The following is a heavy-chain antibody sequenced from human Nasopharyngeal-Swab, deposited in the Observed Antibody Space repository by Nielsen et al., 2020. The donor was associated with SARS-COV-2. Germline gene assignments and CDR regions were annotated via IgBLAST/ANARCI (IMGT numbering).Heavy chain of an antibody. CDR1: GFTFSSYG. J-gene: IGHJ4*02. D-gene: IGHD4-23*01. Sequence: GGSLRLSCAASGFTFSSYGMHWVRQAPGKGLEWVAVISYDGSNKYYADSVKGRFTISRGNSKNTLYLQMNSLRAEDTAVYYCAKDVRLFLSPPLVTERGIDYWGQGTLVTVSS. V-gene: IGHV3-30*18. CDR3: AKDVRLFLSPPLVTERGIDY. CDR2: ISYDGSNK.